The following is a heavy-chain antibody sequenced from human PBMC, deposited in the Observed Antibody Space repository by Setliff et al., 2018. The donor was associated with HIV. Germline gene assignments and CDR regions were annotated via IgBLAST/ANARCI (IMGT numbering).Heavy chain of an antibody. D-gene: IGHD3-16*01. CDR1: GYSISSGYY. CDR3: ARPGHTFGGPGY. Sequence: ETLSLTCAVSGYSISSGYYWGWIRQPPGKGLEWIGSFYHSGSTYYNPSLRSRVTISVDTSKNQFSLKLSSVTAADTAVYYCARPGHTFGGPGYWGQGTLVTVSS. J-gene: IGHJ4*02. V-gene: IGHV4-38-2*01. CDR2: FYHSGST.